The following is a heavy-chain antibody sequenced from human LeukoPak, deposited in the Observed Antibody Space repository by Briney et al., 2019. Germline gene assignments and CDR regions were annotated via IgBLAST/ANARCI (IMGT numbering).Heavy chain of an antibody. V-gene: IGHV3-23*01. CDR3: AKRDGRYHFDY. CDR1: GFTFSNYA. CDR2: FSGSSDRT. Sequence: PGGSLRLSCAASGFTFSNYAMSWVRQAPGKGLEWVSTFSGSSDRTYYADSVKGRFTISRDNSKNTLYLQMNSLRAEDTAVYYCAKRDGRYHFDYWGQGTLVTVSS. D-gene: IGHD3-16*02. J-gene: IGHJ4*02.